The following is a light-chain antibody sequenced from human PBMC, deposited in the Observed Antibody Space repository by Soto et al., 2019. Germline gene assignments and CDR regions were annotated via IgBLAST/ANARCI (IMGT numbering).Light chain of an antibody. CDR3: QQFDSSVT. Sequence: EIVLTQSPGSLSLSPGERATVSCRASQSVSSTFFAWYQQRPGQAPRLLMYGVSSWATGIPERFSGSGSGTDFTLTISRLEPEDFAVYYCQQFDSSVTFGQGTKVEIK. CDR2: GVS. V-gene: IGKV3-20*01. J-gene: IGKJ1*01. CDR1: QSVSSTF.